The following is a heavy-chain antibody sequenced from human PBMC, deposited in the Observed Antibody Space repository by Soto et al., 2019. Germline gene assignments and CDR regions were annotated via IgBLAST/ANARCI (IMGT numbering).Heavy chain of an antibody. V-gene: IGHV3-7*01. CDR1: GFTFSNYW. CDR3: ARVYLMATITSLEY. D-gene: IGHD5-12*01. CDR2: INKDGSER. Sequence: EVQLVESGGGLVQPGGSLRLSCAASGFTFSNYWLSWVRQAPGKGLEWVANINKDGSERYYADSVDGRFTVSRDNAENSLNLQMNGLRGEDTAMYYCARVYLMATITSLEYWGQGTLVTVSS. J-gene: IGHJ4*02.